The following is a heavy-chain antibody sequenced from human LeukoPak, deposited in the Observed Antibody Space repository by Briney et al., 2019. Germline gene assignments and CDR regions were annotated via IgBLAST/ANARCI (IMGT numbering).Heavy chain of an antibody. CDR2: TYYRSKWYN. V-gene: IGHV6-1*01. CDR3: ASNDILTGYDGFDI. CDR1: GDSVSSNSAA. Sequence: SQTLSLTCAISGDSVSSNSAAWNWIRQSPSRGLEWLGRTYYRSKWYNDYAVSVKSRITINPDTSKNQFSLQLNSVTPQDTAVYYCASNDILTGYDGFDIWGQGTMVTVSS. J-gene: IGHJ3*02. D-gene: IGHD3-9*01.